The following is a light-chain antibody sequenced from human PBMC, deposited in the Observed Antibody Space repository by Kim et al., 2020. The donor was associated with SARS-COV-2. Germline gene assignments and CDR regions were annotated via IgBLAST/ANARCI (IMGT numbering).Light chain of an antibody. CDR2: QDT. J-gene: IGLJ3*02. V-gene: IGLV3-1*01. Sequence: SVSTGQTASISCSGDKLGDEFACWYQQKPGQSPVLVIYQDTKRPSGIPERFSGSNSGNTATLTISGTQAMDEADYYCQAWDTSTAVFGGGTQLTVL. CDR1: KLGDEF. CDR3: QAWDTSTAV.